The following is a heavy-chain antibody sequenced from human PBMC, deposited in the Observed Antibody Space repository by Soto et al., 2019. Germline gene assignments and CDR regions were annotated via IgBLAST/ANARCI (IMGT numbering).Heavy chain of an antibody. J-gene: IGHJ4*02. CDR3: ARWDYGDYARFDY. D-gene: IGHD4-17*01. Sequence: ASVKVSCKPSGHAFTTYAMHWVRQAPGQGLEWMGWMNPNSGNTGYAQKFQGRVTMTRNTSISTAYMELSSLRSEDTAVYYCARWDYGDYARFDYWGQGTLVTVSS. CDR1: GHAFTTYA. V-gene: IGHV1-8*02. CDR2: MNPNSGNT.